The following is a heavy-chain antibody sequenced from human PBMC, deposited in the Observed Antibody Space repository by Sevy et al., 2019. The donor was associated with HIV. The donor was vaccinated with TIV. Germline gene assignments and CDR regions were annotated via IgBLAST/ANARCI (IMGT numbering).Heavy chain of an antibody. CDR1: GFTFSSYW. CDR3: EGGYYYDSSGYLGY. Sequence: GGSLRLSCAASGFTFSSYWMNWVRQAPGKGLEWVANIKQDGSEKYYVDSVKGRFTISKDNAMNSLYLQMNSLRAEDTAVYYCEGGYYYDSSGYLGYWGQGTLVTVSS. D-gene: IGHD3-22*01. V-gene: IGHV3-7*01. J-gene: IGHJ4*02. CDR2: IKQDGSEK.